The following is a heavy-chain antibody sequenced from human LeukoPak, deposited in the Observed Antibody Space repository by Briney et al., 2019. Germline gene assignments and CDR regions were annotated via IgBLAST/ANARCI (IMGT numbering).Heavy chain of an antibody. V-gene: IGHV4-4*02. D-gene: IGHD3-22*01. Sequence: SETLSLTCAVSGGSISSDNWWSWVRQPPGKGLEWIEEIHHSGSTNYNPSLKSRVNISVDKSKNQFSLRLSSVTAADTAVYYCANRRFYDSTGYFSYWGQGTLVTVSS. J-gene: IGHJ4*02. CDR2: IHHSGST. CDR1: GGSISSDNW. CDR3: ANRRFYDSTGYFSY.